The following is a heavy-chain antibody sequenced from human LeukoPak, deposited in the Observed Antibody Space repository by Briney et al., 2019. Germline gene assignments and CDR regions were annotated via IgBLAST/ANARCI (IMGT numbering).Heavy chain of an antibody. V-gene: IGHV4-34*01. J-gene: IGHJ4*02. D-gene: IGHD1-26*01. CDR1: GGSFSGYY. CDR2: INHSGST. Sequence: SETLSLTRAVYGGSFSGYYWSWIRQPPGKGLEWIGEINHSGSTNYNPSLKSRVSISVDTSKNQVSLNLRSVAAADTAVYYCARDIEGRGGLLNYWGQGILVTVSS. CDR3: ARDIEGRGGLLNY.